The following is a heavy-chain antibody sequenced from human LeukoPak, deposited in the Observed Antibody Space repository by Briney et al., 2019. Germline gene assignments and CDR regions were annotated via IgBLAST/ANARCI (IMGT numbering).Heavy chain of an antibody. V-gene: IGHV3-74*01. J-gene: IGHJ4*02. CDR3: ARSTPGCSGGSCYDY. D-gene: IGHD2-15*01. CDR2: INGDGSTT. Sequence: GGSLRLSCAASGFTFSSYWMHWVRQAPGRGLVWVSRINGDGSTTAFADSVKGRFTISRDNAKNTVSLQMNSLRAEDTAVYYCARSTPGCSGGSCYDYWGQGTLVTVSS. CDR1: GFTFSSYW.